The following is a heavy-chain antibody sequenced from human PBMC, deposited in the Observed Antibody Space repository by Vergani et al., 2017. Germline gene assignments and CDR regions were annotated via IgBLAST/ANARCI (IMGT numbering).Heavy chain of an antibody. CDR2: IKFDGSNQ. V-gene: IGHV3-30*02. Sequence: QVQLVESGGGVVQRGGSLRLSCATSGFTLSNYDMQWIRQGPGKGLEFVAFIKFDGSNQYYADSVKGRLTLSRDFSNNTLYLQMNSLRTDDTATYYCAKHFRGWGIDYWGQGTQVIVSS. CDR3: AKHFRGWGIDY. J-gene: IGHJ4*02. D-gene: IGHD3-16*01. CDR1: GFTLSNYD.